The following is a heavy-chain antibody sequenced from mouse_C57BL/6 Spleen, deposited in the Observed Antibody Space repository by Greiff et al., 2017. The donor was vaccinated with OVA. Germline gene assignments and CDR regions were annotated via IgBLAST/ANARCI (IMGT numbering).Heavy chain of an antibody. V-gene: IGHV14-2*01. CDR2: IDPEDGET. J-gene: IGHJ4*01. D-gene: IGHD2-5*01. Sequence: VHVKQSGAELVKPGASVKLSCTASGFNIKDYYMHWVKQRTEQGLEWIGRIDPEDGETKYAPKFQGKATITADTSSNTAYLQLRSLTSEDTAVYYCARIPYYSNSDYAMDYWGQGTSVTVSS. CDR3: ARIPYYSNSDYAMDY. CDR1: GFNIKDYY.